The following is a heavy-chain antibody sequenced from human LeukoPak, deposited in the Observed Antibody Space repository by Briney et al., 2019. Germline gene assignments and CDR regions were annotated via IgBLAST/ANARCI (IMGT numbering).Heavy chain of an antibody. V-gene: IGHV1-2*02. CDR2: INPKSGVT. J-gene: IGHJ4*02. D-gene: IGHD6-19*01. CDR1: GYTFTNYA. Sequence: ASVKVSCKASGYTFTNYAISWVRQAPGQGLEWLGWINPKSGVTIYAQKFQGRVTLTSDTSISTAHMELTRLRSDDTAVYYCARRAMTSGKGGWYGAFDYWGQGTLVTVSS. CDR3: ARRAMTSGKGGWYGAFDY.